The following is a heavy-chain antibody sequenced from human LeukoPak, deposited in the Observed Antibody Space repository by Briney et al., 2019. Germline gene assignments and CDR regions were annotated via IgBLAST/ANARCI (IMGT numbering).Heavy chain of an antibody. V-gene: IGHV4-4*07. Sequence: SETLSLTCTVSGGSISSCYWSWIRQPAGKGLEWIGRIYTSGSTNYNPSLKSRVTMSVDTSKNQFSLKLSSVTAADTAVYYCARDPPGGYYYYMDVWGKGTTVTVSS. CDR1: GGSISSCY. J-gene: IGHJ6*03. D-gene: IGHD1-14*01. CDR2: IYTSGST. CDR3: ARDPPGGYYYYMDV.